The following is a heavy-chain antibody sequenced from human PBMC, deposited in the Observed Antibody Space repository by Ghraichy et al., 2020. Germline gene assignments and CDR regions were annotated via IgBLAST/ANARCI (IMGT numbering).Heavy chain of an antibody. V-gene: IGHV4-39*01. Sequence: SQTLSLTCTVSGGSISSSSYYWGWIRQPPAKGLEWIGSIYYSGSTYYNPSLKSRVTISVDTSKNQFSLKLSSVTAADTAVYYCARHTDSSGWTHTNPFYYYYYYYMDVWGKGTTVTVSS. CDR3: ARHTDSSGWTHTNPFYYYYYYYMDV. CDR1: GGSISSSSYY. D-gene: IGHD6-19*01. CDR2: IYYSGST. J-gene: IGHJ6*03.